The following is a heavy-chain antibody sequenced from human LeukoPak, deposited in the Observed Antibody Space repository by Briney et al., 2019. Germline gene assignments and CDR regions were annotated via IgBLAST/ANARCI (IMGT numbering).Heavy chain of an antibody. CDR1: GFTFRSYS. CDR3: ARFGGTGYYMDV. J-gene: IGHJ6*03. CDR2: ISSSSTYI. D-gene: IGHD2-15*01. Sequence: PGGSLRLSCAASGFTFRSYSLNWVRQAAGKGLEWVSSISSSSTYISYADSLKGRFTISRDNAKNSLYLEMNSLRAEDTVVYYCARFGGTGYYMDVWGKGTTVTVS. V-gene: IGHV3-21*01.